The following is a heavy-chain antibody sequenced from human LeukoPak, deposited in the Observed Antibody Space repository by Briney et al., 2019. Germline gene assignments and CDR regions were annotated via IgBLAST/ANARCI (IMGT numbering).Heavy chain of an antibody. D-gene: IGHD3-22*01. J-gene: IGHJ4*02. CDR2: ISWDGGST. CDR3: AKSRGYDSSGFFDY. V-gene: IGHV3-43D*03. CDR1: GFTFDDYT. Sequence: PGGSLRLSCAASGFTFDDYTMHWVRQAPGKGLEWVSLISWDGGSTYYADSVKGRFTISRDNSKNSLYLQMNSLRAEDTALYYCAKSRGYDSSGFFDYWGQGTLVTVSS.